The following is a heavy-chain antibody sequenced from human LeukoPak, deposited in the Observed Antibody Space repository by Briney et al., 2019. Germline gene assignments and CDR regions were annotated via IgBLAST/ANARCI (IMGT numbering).Heavy chain of an antibody. Sequence: SSETLSLTCAVYGGSFSGYYWSWIRQPPGKGLEWIGEINHSGSTNYNPSLKSRVTISVDTSKNQFSLKLSSVTAADTAVYYCARVGWESNWFDPWGQGTLVTVSS. CDR3: ARVGWESNWFDP. CDR1: GGSFSGYY. J-gene: IGHJ5*02. CDR2: INHSGST. D-gene: IGHD6-19*01. V-gene: IGHV4-34*01.